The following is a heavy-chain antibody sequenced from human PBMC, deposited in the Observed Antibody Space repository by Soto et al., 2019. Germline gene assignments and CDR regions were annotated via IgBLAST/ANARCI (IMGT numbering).Heavy chain of an antibody. J-gene: IGHJ4*02. D-gene: IGHD6-25*01. CDR1: GGTFSSYA. CDR3: ARDALRGTGDFDY. Sequence: ASVKVSCKASGGTFSSYAISWVRQAPGQGLEWMGGIIPIFGTANYAQKFQGRVTITADESTGTAYMELGSLRSEDTAVYYCARDALRGTGDFDYWGQGTLVTVSS. CDR2: IIPIFGTA. V-gene: IGHV1-69*13.